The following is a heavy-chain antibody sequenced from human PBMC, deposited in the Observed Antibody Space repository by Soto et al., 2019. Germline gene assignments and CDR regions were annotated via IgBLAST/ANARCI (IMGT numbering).Heavy chain of an antibody. CDR2: IIPIFRSS. CDR3: AKDVGFQQHLFVFDL. Sequence: QVQLVQSRAEAKKPGSSVKVSCKASGGTFTDYAFSWVRQAPGQGLEWMGGIIPIFRSSYFAQKFQGRLTIFADASAGTAYMELSSLRSDDTASYYCAKDVGFQQHLFVFDLWGQGPLVTVSS. V-gene: IGHV1-69*01. CDR1: GGTFTDYA. J-gene: IGHJ4*02. D-gene: IGHD3-10*02.